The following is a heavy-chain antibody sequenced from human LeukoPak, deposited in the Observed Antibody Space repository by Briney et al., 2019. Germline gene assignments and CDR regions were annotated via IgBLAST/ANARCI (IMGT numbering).Heavy chain of an antibody. D-gene: IGHD5-18*01. J-gene: IGHJ4*02. V-gene: IGHV7-4-1*02. CDR2: INTNTGNP. CDR1: GYTFTSYA. Sequence: GASVKVSCKASGYTFTSYAMNWVRQAPGQGLEWMGWINTNTGNPTYAQGFTGRFVFSLDTSVSTAYLQISSLKAEDTAVYYCAREPSRSSGIQLWLKGDYDRDYFDYWGQGTLVTVSS. CDR3: AREPSRSSGIQLWLKGDYDRDYFDY.